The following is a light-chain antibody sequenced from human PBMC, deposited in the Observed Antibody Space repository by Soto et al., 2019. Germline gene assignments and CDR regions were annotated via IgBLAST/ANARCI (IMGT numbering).Light chain of an antibody. J-gene: IGKJ1*01. V-gene: IGKV1-33*01. Sequence: IPMTPSPCSLSASVGDQEPMTCQATQDITTYLHWYQQKSGKAPQLLIHDASNLEAGVPSRFSGSGSGTEFTLTISSLQPDDFATYYCQQYNSYSFGQGTKVDI. CDR3: QQYNSYS. CDR2: DAS. CDR1: QDITTY.